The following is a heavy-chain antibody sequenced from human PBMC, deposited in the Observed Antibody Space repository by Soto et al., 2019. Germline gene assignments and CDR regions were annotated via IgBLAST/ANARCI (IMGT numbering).Heavy chain of an antibody. CDR1: GGFISSSSSY. V-gene: IGHV4-39*01. CDR2: IHSGGTT. D-gene: IGHD3-10*01. CDR3: ARLLTPAFGRDYFDR. Sequence: QLQLQESGPGLVKPSETLSLTCTVAGGFISSSSSYWGWIRQSPGKGLEWIANIHSGGTTYYNSSIKSRVIISVDTSKDQFSLWMRSVTAADTAVYYCARLLTPAFGRDYFDRWGQGTLVIVSS. J-gene: IGHJ4*02.